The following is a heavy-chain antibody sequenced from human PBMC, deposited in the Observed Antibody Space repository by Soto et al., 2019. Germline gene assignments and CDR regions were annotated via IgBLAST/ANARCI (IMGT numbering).Heavy chain of an antibody. V-gene: IGHV3-21*01. CDR1: GFTFSSYS. CDR2: ISSSSSYI. Sequence: GGSLRLSCAASGFTFSSYSMNWVRQAPGKGLEWVSSISSSSSYIYYADSVKGRFTISRDNAKNSLYLQMNSLRAEDTAVYYCARDCTIFGVVIRISDYGMDVWGQGTTVTVSS. J-gene: IGHJ6*02. D-gene: IGHD3-3*01. CDR3: ARDCTIFGVVIRISDYGMDV.